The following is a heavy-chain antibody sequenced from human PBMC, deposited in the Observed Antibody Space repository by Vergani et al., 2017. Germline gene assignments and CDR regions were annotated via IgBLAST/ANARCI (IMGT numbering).Heavy chain of an antibody. J-gene: IGHJ4*02. CDR3: VKEIEMATKLPLPPGYFDY. CDR2: ISSNGGST. V-gene: IGHV3-64D*06. Sequence: EVQLLESGGGLVQPGGSLRLSCSASGFTFSSYAMHWVRQAPGKGLEYVSAISSNGGSTYYADSVKGRFTISRDNSKNTLYLQMSSLRAEDTAVYYCVKEIEMATKLPLPPGYFDYWGQGTLVTVSS. CDR1: GFTFSSYA. D-gene: IGHD5-24*01.